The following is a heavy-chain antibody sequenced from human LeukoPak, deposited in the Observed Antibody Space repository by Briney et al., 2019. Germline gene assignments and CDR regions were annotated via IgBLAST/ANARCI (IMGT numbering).Heavy chain of an antibody. V-gene: IGHV3-7*03. CDR1: RFTFSSYW. CDR2: IKQDGSEK. J-gene: IGHJ4*02. D-gene: IGHD5-12*01. Sequence: GGSLRLSCAASRFTFSSYWMSWVRQAPGKGLEWVANIKQDGSEKYYADSVKGRFTISRDNAKNSLYLQLNSLRAEDTAVYYCARARGGYDFDYWGQGTLVTVSS. CDR3: ARARGGYDFDY.